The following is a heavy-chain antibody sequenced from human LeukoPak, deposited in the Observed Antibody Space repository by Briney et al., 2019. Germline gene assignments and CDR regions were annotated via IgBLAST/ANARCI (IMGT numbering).Heavy chain of an antibody. J-gene: IGHJ4*02. D-gene: IGHD3-3*01. Sequence: GGSLRLSCAASGFDFSSNWMHWVRHAPGQGLVWVSRIKGDGICTNYADSVKGRFTISRDIAKNTLYLQMNSLRAEDTGVYYCAKDHYWSIDYWGRGTLVTVSS. CDR2: IKGDGICT. V-gene: IGHV3-74*01. CDR3: AKDHYWSIDY. CDR1: GFDFSSNW.